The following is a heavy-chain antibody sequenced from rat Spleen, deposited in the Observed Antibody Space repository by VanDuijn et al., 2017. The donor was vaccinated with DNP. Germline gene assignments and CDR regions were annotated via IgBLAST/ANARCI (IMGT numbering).Heavy chain of an antibody. Sequence: EVQLVESGGGLVQPGRSLKLSCAASGFTFGNSYMAWVRQAPKEGLEWVAAISTSGTRTYYPDSVKGRFTISRDNVKSSLYLQMNSLRSEDTATYYCTTGVYGGYEDWFAYWGQGTLVTVSS. CDR3: TTGVYGGYEDWFAY. CDR2: ISTSGTRT. D-gene: IGHD1-11*01. J-gene: IGHJ3*01. CDR1: GFTFGNSY. V-gene: IGHV5-27*01.